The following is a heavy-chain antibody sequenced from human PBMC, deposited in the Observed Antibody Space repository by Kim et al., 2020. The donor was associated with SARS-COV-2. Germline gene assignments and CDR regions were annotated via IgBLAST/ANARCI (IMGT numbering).Heavy chain of an antibody. Sequence: KGRFTISRDNSKNTLYLQMNSLRAEDTAVYYCARGVLLWFGEAQHNWFDPWGQGTLVTVSS. D-gene: IGHD3-10*01. V-gene: IGHV3-30*07. CDR3: ARGVLLWFGEAQHNWFDP. J-gene: IGHJ5*02.